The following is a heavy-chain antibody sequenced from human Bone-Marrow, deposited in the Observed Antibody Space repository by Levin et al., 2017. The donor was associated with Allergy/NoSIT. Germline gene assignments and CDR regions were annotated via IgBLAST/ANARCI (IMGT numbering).Heavy chain of an antibody. CDR1: GFSFSNSA. CDR3: AAETYNQGVGCHFDY. Sequence: ASVKVSCKTSGFSFSNSAIQWVRQARGQHLEWIGWIIVGSGNTNSAQRFQGRLTITRDMSTSTAYMELSSLSSEDTAVYYCAAETYNQGVGCHFDYWAQGTLVTVSS. J-gene: IGHJ4*02. D-gene: IGHD2-8*01. V-gene: IGHV1-58*02. CDR2: IIVGSGNT.